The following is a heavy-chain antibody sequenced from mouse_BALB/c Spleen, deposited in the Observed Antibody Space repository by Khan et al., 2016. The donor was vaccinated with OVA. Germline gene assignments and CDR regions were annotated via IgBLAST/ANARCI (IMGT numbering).Heavy chain of an antibody. J-gene: IGHJ3*01. CDR1: GYTFTSYT. CDR3: VRDGAYHRNDGWFAY. CDR2: INPSNGYS. Sequence: QVQLQQSGAELARPGASVKMSCKASGYTFTSYTIHWIKLRPGQGLEWIAYINPSNGYSNYNQKFKDKVTLTADKSSTTAYMQLSSLTSDDSAVXNCVRDGAYHRNDGWFAYWGLGTLVTVSA. V-gene: IGHV1-4*01. D-gene: IGHD2-14*01.